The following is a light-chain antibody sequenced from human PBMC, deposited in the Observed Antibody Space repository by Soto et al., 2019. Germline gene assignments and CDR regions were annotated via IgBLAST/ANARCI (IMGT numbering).Light chain of an antibody. CDR2: SAS. J-gene: IGKJ1*01. CDR1: QRVINN. Sequence: GMTQSVATVSVATGERATHSRRAGQRVINNLSWYHQKPRQTPRILIYSASTTLTSIPATISGGGCGGNLTPPIISRQSEDASAYYCQQYDEWPPQAFGEGTKVDIK. CDR3: QQYDEWPPQA. V-gene: IGKV3-15*01.